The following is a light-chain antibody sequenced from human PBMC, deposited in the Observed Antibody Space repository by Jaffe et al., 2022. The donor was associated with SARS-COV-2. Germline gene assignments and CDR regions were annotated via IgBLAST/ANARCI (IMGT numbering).Light chain of an antibody. J-gene: IGKJ1*01. CDR3: QQSYNTPRT. Sequence: DIQMTQSPSSLSASVGDRVTITCRTSQTIDTYLNWYQQKPGKAPNLLIYGASSLQSGVPSRFSGSGSGTDFTLTISSLQPEDVSTYYCQQSYNTPRTFGQGTKVEIK. CDR2: GAS. CDR1: QTIDTY. V-gene: IGKV1-39*01.